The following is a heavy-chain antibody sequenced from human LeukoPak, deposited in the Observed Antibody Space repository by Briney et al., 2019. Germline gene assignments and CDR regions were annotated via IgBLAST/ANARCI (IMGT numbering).Heavy chain of an antibody. CDR3: ARPLSYDFWSGIYAFDI. J-gene: IGHJ3*02. V-gene: IGHV1-2*02. D-gene: IGHD3-3*01. CDR2: INPNSGGT. CDR1: GYTFTGYY. Sequence: ASVKVSCKASGYTFTGYYMHWVRQAPGQGLEWMGWINPNSGGTNYAQKFQGRVTMTRDTSISTAYMELSRLRSDDTAAYYCARPLSYDFWSGIYAFDIWGQGTMVTVSS.